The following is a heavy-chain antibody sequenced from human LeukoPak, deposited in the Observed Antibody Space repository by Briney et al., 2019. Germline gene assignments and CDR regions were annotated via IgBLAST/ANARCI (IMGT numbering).Heavy chain of an antibody. V-gene: IGHV3-74*01. CDR1: GFTFSRDW. Sequence: GGSLRLSCAASGFTFSRDWMHWVRQGPGKGLVWVSRMNSDGSTTNYADSVKGRFTISRDNAKNTLYLLMNCLRAEDTAVYYCVRALMGTSDHWGQGSLVTVSS. CDR3: VRALMGTSDH. CDR2: MNSDGSTT. J-gene: IGHJ4*02. D-gene: IGHD7-27*01.